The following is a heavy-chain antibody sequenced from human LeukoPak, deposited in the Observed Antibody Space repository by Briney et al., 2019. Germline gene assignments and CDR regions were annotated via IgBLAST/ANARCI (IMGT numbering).Heavy chain of an antibody. J-gene: IGHJ4*02. CDR2: ISSSSSTI. Sequence: RPGGSLRLSCAASGFTFSSYSMNWVRQAPGKGLEWLSYISSSSSTIYYAASVKGRFTISRDNAKNSLHLQMNSLRDEGTAVDYCARDQGGFDYWGQGTLVTVSS. D-gene: IGHD3-16*01. CDR3: ARDQGGFDY. CDR1: GFTFSSYS. V-gene: IGHV3-48*02.